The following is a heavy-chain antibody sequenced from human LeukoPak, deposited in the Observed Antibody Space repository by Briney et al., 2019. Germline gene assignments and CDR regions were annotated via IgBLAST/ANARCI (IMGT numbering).Heavy chain of an antibody. V-gene: IGHV4-39*07. CDR2: IYTSGST. J-gene: IGHJ6*03. Sequence: PSETLSFTCTVSGGSISSSSYYWGWIRQPPGKGLQWIGSIYTSGSTNYNPSLKSRVTISVDTSKNQFSLKLSSVTAADTAVYYCRAAAGVSDYYYMDVWGKGTTVTVSS. CDR3: RAAAGVSDYYYMDV. D-gene: IGHD6-13*01. CDR1: GGSISSSSYY.